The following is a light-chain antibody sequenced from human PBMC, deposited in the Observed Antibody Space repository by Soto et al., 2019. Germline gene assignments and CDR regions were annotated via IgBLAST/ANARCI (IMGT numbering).Light chain of an antibody. CDR1: SSNIGSNY. Sequence: QSVLTQPPSASGTPGQRATMSCSGSSSNIGSNYVYWYQQLPGTAPKLLIYKNNQRPSGVPDRFSGSKSGTSASLAIGGLRSEDEADYYCAAWDDSPSGYVFGTGTQVTVL. CDR2: KNN. J-gene: IGLJ1*01. CDR3: AAWDDSPSGYV. V-gene: IGLV1-47*01.